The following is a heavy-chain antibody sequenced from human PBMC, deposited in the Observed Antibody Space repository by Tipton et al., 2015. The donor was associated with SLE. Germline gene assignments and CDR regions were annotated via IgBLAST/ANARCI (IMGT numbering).Heavy chain of an antibody. CDR2: LYFSGST. V-gene: IGHV4-39*06. Sequence: TLSLTCTVSGGSISSSTYYWAWIRQPPGKGLEWIGSLYFSGSTYYNPSLKSRVTISVDTSKNQVPLRLSSVTAADTAVYYCARHVVRRYGDAFDIWGQGTMVTIPS. CDR1: GGSISSSTYY. D-gene: IGHD3-10*01. J-gene: IGHJ3*02. CDR3: ARHVVRRYGDAFDI.